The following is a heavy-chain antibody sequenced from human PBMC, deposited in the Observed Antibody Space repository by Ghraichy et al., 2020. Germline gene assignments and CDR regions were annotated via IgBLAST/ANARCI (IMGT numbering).Heavy chain of an antibody. CDR3: ARVPNFSGAFDY. CDR2: IYYSGST. Sequence: SETLSLTCTVSGGSISSYYWSWIRQPPGKGLEWIGYIYYSGSTNYNPSLKSRVTISVDTSKNQFSLKLSSVTAADTAVYYCARVPNFSGAFDYWGQGTLVTVSS. J-gene: IGHJ4*02. CDR1: GGSISSYY. V-gene: IGHV4-59*01. D-gene: IGHD1-26*01.